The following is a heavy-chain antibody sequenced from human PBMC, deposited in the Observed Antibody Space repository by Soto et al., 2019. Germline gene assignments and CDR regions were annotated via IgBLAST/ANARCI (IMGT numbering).Heavy chain of an antibody. Sequence: GSMKVSCKTSGSAFAGQHIHWVTPAPGQGLEWMGWIDPDTGTTDSIQKFRGRIALTRDTSISTAYMELASLTSDDTAVYYCARDLMRTTESFDYWGQGTVVTVSS. J-gene: IGHJ4*02. CDR2: IDPDTGTT. D-gene: IGHD4-4*01. CDR1: GSAFAGQH. CDR3: ARDLMRTTESFDY. V-gene: IGHV1-2*02.